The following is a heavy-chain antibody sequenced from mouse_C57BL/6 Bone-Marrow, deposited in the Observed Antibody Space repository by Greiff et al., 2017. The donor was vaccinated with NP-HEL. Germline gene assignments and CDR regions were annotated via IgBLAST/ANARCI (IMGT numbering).Heavy chain of an antibody. Sequence: EVHLVESGGGLVQPGGSLSLSCAASGFTFTDYYMSWVRQPPGKALEWVGFIRNKANGYTTEYSASVKGRFTISRDNSQSILYLQMNALRAEDSATYYCARYGGYWYFDVWGTGTTVTVSS. CDR3: ARYGGYWYFDV. CDR1: GFTFTDYY. J-gene: IGHJ1*03. CDR2: IRNKANGYTT. V-gene: IGHV7-3*01.